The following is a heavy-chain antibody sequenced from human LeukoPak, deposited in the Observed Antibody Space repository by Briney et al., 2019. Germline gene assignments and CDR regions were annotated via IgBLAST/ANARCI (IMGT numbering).Heavy chain of an antibody. CDR2: IYYSGST. CDR3: ARETYSSGWYGWFDP. D-gene: IGHD6-19*01. CDR1: GGSVSSGSYY. V-gene: IGHV4-61*01. J-gene: IGHJ5*02. Sequence: SETLSLTCTVSGGSVSSGSYYWSWIRQPPGKGLEWIGYIYYSGSTNYNPSLKSRVTISVDTSKNQFSLKLSSVTAADTAVYYCARETYSSGWYGWFDPWGQGTLVTVSS.